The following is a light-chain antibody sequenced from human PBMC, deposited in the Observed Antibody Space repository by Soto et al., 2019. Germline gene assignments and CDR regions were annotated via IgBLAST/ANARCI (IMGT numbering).Light chain of an antibody. J-gene: IGLJ2*01. Sequence: QSALTQPASVSGSPGQSITISCTGTSNDVGGYNSVSSYQQHPGKAPKLMIYSVSNRPSGVSNRFSGSKSGNTASLTISGLQAEDEADYYCSSYTSTSPVLFGGGTKVTVL. V-gene: IGLV2-14*01. CDR1: SNDVGGYNS. CDR3: SSYTSTSPVL. CDR2: SVS.